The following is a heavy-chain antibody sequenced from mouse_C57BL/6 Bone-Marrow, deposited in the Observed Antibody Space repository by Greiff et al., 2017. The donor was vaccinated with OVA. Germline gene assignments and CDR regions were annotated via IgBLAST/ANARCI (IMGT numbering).Heavy chain of an antibody. D-gene: IGHD2-12*01. CDR2: IYPRSGNT. V-gene: IGHV1-81*01. CDR3: ARSFYSPFAY. Sequence: QVQLQQSGAELARPGASVKLSCKASGYTFTSYGISWVKQRPGQGLEWIGEIYPRSGNTYYNEKFKGKATLTADKSSSTAYMELRSLTSEDSAVYFCARSFYSPFAYWGKGTLVTVSA. J-gene: IGHJ3*01. CDR1: GYTFTSYG.